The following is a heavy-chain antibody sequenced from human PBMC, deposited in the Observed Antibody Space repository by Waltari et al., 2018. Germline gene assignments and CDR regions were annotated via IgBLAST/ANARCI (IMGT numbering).Heavy chain of an antibody. D-gene: IGHD6-25*01. CDR1: GDSMKTYY. CDR3: ARGEAAVNWHFDL. CDR2: VYYSGGT. Sequence: QVQLQESGPGLVRTSETLSLTCTLSGDSMKTYYWNWIRQSPGKGLEWIGFVYYSGGTNFNPSFGSRVNMSVDTSENQCSLRLTSVTAADTAVYYCARGEAAVNWHFDLWGRGTLVTVSS. V-gene: IGHV4-59*01. J-gene: IGHJ2*01.